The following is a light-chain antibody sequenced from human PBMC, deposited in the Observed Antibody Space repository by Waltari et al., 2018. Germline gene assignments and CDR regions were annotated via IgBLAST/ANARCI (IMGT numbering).Light chain of an antibody. CDR1: ALPKKY. V-gene: IGLV3-10*01. CDR2: ENS. CDR3: YSTDSSGNHVV. J-gene: IGLJ2*01. Sequence: SYELTQPPSVSVSPGQTARITCSGEALPKKYDYWYQKKSGQAPVLVIYENSKRPSGIPERFSGASSGTMATLTISGAQVEDEADYYCYSTDSSGNHVVFGGGTKLTVL.